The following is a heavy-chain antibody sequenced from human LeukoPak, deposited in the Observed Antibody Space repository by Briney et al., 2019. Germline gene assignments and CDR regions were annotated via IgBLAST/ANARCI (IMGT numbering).Heavy chain of an antibody. J-gene: IGHJ4*02. Sequence: GESLKISCKGSGYSFTSYWIGWVRQMPGKGLEWMGIIYPGDPETRYSPSFQGQVTISADKSISTAYLQWSSLKASDTAMYYCARLFAGYSYGFYFEYWGQGTLVTVSS. CDR1: GYSFTSYW. V-gene: IGHV5-51*01. CDR2: IYPGDPET. CDR3: ARLFAGYSYGFYFEY. D-gene: IGHD5-18*01.